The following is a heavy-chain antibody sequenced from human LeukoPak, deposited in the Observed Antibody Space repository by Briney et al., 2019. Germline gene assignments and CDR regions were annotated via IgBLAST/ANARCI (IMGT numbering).Heavy chain of an antibody. CDR3: ARDFGSGYYYYYMDV. CDR1: GGSISSYY. Sequence: PSETLSLTWTVSGGSISSYYWSWIRQPAGKGLEWIGRIYTSGSTNYNPSLKSRVTMSVDTSKNQFSLKLSSVTAADTAVYYCARDFGSGYYYYYMDVWGKGTTVTVSS. CDR2: IYTSGST. D-gene: IGHD3-10*01. J-gene: IGHJ6*03. V-gene: IGHV4-4*07.